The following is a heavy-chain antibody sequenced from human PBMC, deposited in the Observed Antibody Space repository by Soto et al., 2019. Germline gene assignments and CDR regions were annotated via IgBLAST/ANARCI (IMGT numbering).Heavy chain of an antibody. Sequence: QVQLQESGPGLVKPSETLSLTCTVSGGSISSYYWSWIRQPPGKGLEWIGYIYYSGRTNYNPSLKSRVTISVDTSKNQFSLKLSSVTAADTAVYYCARASCISTSFYAWELGFDYWGQGTLVTVSS. V-gene: IGHV4-59*01. J-gene: IGHJ4*02. CDR1: GGSISSYY. CDR3: ARASCISTSFYAWELGFDY. D-gene: IGHD2-2*01. CDR2: IYYSGRT.